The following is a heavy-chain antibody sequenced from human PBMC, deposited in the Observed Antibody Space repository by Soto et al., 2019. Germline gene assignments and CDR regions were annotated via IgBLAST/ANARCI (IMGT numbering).Heavy chain of an antibody. CDR1: GYTFTGYY. Sequence: ASVKVSCKASGYTFTGYYMHWVRQAPGQGLEWMGWINPNSGGTNYAQKFQGRVTMTRDTSISTAYMELSRLRSDDTAVYYCARVALSYDFHLHYYGMDVWGQGTTVTVSS. D-gene: IGHD3-3*01. CDR2: INPNSGGT. CDR3: ARVALSYDFHLHYYGMDV. J-gene: IGHJ6*02. V-gene: IGHV1-2*02.